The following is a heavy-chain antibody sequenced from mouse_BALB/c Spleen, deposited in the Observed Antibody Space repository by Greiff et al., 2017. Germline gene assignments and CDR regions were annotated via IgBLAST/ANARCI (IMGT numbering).Heavy chain of an antibody. CDR1: GFTFSSFG. J-gene: IGHJ4*01. Sequence: DVMLVESGGGLVQPGGSRKLSCAASGFTFSSFGMHWVRQAPEKGLEWVAYISSGSSTIYYADTVKGRFTISRDNPKNTLFLQMTSLRSEDTAMYYCARSLYGYYAMDYWGQGTSVTVSS. D-gene: IGHD2-10*02. V-gene: IGHV5-17*02. CDR2: ISSGSSTI. CDR3: ARSLYGYYAMDY.